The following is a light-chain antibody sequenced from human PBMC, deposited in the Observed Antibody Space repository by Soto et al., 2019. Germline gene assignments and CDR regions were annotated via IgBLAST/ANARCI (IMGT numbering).Light chain of an antibody. CDR3: QQYGSSPRT. CDR1: QSVSSSY. J-gene: IGKJ2*01. CDR2: GAS. Sequence: EIVLTQPPGTLSLSPGERATLSCRASQSVSSSYLAWYQQKPGQAPRLLIYGASSRATGIPDRFSGSGSGTDFTLTISRLEPEDVAVYYCQQYGSSPRTFGQGTKLEIK. V-gene: IGKV3-20*01.